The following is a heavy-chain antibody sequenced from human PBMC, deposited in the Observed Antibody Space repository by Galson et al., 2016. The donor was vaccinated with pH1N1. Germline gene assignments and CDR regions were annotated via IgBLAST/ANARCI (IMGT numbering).Heavy chain of an antibody. CDR1: GGTFSSYG. CDR2: IIPIFGTA. CDR3: AREDYYDTDLSDWYFDL. D-gene: IGHD3-22*01. J-gene: IGHJ2*01. V-gene: IGHV1-69*13. Sequence: SVKVSCKASGGTFSSYGINWVRQAPVQGLEWMGGIIPIFGTAKYAQNFQGRVTITADESTTTAYMELSSLRSEDTAVYYCAREDYYDTDLSDWYFDLWGRGTLLTVSS.